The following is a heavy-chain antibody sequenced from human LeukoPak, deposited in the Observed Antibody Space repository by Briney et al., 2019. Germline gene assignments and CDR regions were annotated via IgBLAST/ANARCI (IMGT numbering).Heavy chain of an antibody. Sequence: GGSLRLSCAASGFTFSSYAMSWVRQAPGKGLEWVSIISGSGGSANHADSVKGRFTISRDNSKDTLYLQMNSLRAEDTAVYYCAKPYYGSGSYYGFNYYAFDYWGQGTLVTVSS. CDR3: AKPYYGSGSYYGFNYYAFDY. CDR1: GFTFSSYA. V-gene: IGHV3-23*01. J-gene: IGHJ4*02. D-gene: IGHD3-10*01. CDR2: ISGSGGSA.